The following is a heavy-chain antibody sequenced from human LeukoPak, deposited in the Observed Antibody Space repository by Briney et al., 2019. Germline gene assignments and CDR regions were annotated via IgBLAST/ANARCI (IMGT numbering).Heavy chain of an antibody. CDR2: IRYDGSNK. V-gene: IGHV3-30*02. J-gene: IGHJ4*02. D-gene: IGHD1-26*01. CDR3: AKDLPRGPIGEPLIDY. Sequence: PGGSLRLSCAASGFTFSSYGMHWVRQAPGKGLEWVAFIRYDGSNKYYADSVKGRFTISRDNSKNTLYLQMNSLRAEDTAVYYCAKDLPRGPIGEPLIDYWGQGTLVTVSS. CDR1: GFTFSSYG.